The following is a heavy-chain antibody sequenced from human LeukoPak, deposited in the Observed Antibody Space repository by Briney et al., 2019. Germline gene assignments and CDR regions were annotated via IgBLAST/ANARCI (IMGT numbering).Heavy chain of an antibody. D-gene: IGHD6-19*01. CDR3: ASGRRSGWQTDAFDI. V-gene: IGHV1-69*05. CDR1: GGTFSSYA. J-gene: IGHJ3*02. CDR2: IIPIFGAA. Sequence: SVKVSCKASGGTFSSYAISWVRQAPGQGLEWMGGIIPIFGAANYAQKFQGRVTITTDESTSTAYMELSSLRSEDTAVYYCASGRRSGWQTDAFDIWGQGTMVTVSS.